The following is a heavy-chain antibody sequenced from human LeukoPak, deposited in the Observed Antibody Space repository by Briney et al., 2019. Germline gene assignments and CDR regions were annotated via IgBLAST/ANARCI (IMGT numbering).Heavy chain of an antibody. J-gene: IGHJ4*02. D-gene: IGHD6-13*01. Sequence: GGSLRLSCAASGFTFRGYWMNWVRQAPGKGLEWVSAISGSGGSTYYADSVKGRFTISRDNSKNTLYLQMNSLRAEDTAVYYCAKVLIAAAGTGFDYWGQGTLVTVSS. CDR1: GFTFRGYW. CDR3: AKVLIAAAGTGFDY. CDR2: ISGSGGST. V-gene: IGHV3-23*01.